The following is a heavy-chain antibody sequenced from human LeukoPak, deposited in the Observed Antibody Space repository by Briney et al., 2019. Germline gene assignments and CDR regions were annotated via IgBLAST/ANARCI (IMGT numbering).Heavy chain of an antibody. D-gene: IGHD3-9*01. J-gene: IGHJ4*02. CDR2: ISAYNGNT. CDR1: GYTFTSYG. V-gene: IGHV1-18*01. Sequence: ASVKVSCKASGYTFTSYGISWVRQAPGQGLEWMGWISAYNGNTNYAQKLQGRVTMTTDTSTNTAYMELRSLRSDDTAVYYCARSEEYFDWLSTFDYWGQGTLVTVSS. CDR3: ARSEEYFDWLSTFDY.